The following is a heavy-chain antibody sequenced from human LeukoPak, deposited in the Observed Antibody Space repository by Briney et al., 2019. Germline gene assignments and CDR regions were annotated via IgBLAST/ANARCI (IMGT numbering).Heavy chain of an antibody. D-gene: IGHD3-10*01. CDR1: GFTFSGSA. CDR2: IRSKANSYAT. V-gene: IGHV3-73*01. J-gene: IGHJ5*02. Sequence: GGSLRLSCAASGFTFSGSAMHWVRQASGKGPEWVGRIRSKANSYATAYSASVEGRFTISRDDSKNTAYLQMDSQKTEDTAIYYCSTYGSATYYRSWGQGTLVTVSS. CDR3: STYGSATYYRS.